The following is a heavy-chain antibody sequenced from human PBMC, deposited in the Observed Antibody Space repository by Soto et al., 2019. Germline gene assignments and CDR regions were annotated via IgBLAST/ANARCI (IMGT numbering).Heavy chain of an antibody. V-gene: IGHV1-18*01. J-gene: IGHJ5*02. CDR3: ARDIVVVVAARGGWFDP. D-gene: IGHD2-15*01. Sequence: QVQLVQSGAEVKKPGASVKVSCKASGYTFTSYGISWVRQAPGQGLEWMGWISAYNGNTNYAQKLQGRVTMTTDTSTSTSYMELRSLRSDDTAVYYCARDIVVVVAARGGWFDPWGQGTLVTVSS. CDR1: GYTFTSYG. CDR2: ISAYNGNT.